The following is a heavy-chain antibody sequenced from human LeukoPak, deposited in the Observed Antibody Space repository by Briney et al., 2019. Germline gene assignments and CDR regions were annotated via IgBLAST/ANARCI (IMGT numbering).Heavy chain of an antibody. V-gene: IGHV3-7*01. D-gene: IGHD7-27*01. Sequence: GGPLRLSCAASGFDFYNFALSWVRQAPGKGLEWVANIDQDESDENYVDSVKGRFTISRDNAKHSLYLQMNSLRAEDTAVYYCARDLANLPGDPIDLWGRGTLVSVSS. J-gene: IGHJ2*01. CDR1: GFDFYNFA. CDR2: IDQDESDE. CDR3: ARDLANLPGDPIDL.